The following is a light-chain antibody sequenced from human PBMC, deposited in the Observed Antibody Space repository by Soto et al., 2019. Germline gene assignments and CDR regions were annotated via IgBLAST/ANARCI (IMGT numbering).Light chain of an antibody. CDR1: QSASSY. Sequence: IVLTQSPATLSLSPGERATLSCRASQSASSYLAWYQQKSGQSPRLLIYDASNMDTGVPARFSGSGSVTDFTLTISSLQPDDFAVYYCQQRSNWPLTFGGGTKVEIK. V-gene: IGKV3-11*01. J-gene: IGKJ4*01. CDR2: DAS. CDR3: QQRSNWPLT.